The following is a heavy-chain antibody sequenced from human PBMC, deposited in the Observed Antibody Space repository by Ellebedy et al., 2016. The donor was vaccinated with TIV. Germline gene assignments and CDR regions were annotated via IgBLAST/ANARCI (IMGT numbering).Heavy chain of an antibody. CDR3: ARGSYYDILTGYNWFDP. CDR2: ISSSSSTI. D-gene: IGHD3-9*01. Sequence: GESLKISXAASGFTFSSYSMNWVRQAPGKGLEWVSYISSSSSTIYYADSVKGRFTISRDNAKNSLYLQMNSLRAEDTAVYYCARGSYYDILTGYNWFDPWGQGTLVTVSS. CDR1: GFTFSSYS. V-gene: IGHV3-48*01. J-gene: IGHJ5*02.